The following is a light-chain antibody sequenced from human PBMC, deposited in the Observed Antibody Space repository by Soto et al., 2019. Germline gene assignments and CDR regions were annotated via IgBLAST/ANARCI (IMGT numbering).Light chain of an antibody. CDR2: GAS. CDR3: QQYGSSPKT. Sequence: EIVLTQSPGTLSLSPGERATLSCRDSQSVSSSYLAWYQQKPGQAPRLLIYGASSRATGIPDRFSGSGSGTDFTFIISRLEPEDFAVYYCQQYGSSPKTFGQGTKVDIK. CDR1: QSVSSSY. J-gene: IGKJ1*01. V-gene: IGKV3-20*01.